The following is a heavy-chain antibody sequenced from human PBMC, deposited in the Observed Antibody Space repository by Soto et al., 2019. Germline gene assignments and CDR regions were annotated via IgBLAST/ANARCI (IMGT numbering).Heavy chain of an antibody. CDR3: TNSLRRSPGL. Sequence: SETLSLTCAVYGASFSGYYWSWIRQPPGKGLEWIGDINHSGGINYNPSLQSRVTISTDMSKNHFSLKLTSVTAADTAFYYCTNSLRRSPGLWGQGTLVTVSS. V-gene: IGHV4-34*01. CDR2: INHSGGI. J-gene: IGHJ4*02. CDR1: GASFSGYY.